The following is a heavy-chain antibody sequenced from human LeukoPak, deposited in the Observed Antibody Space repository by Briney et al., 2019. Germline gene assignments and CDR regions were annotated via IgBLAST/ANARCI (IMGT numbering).Heavy chain of an antibody. CDR1: GFTFSSYA. Sequence: GGSLRLSCAASGFTFSSYAMSWVRQAPGKGVEWVSAISGSGGSTYYADSVKGRFTTSRDNSKNTLYLQMNSLRAEDTAVYYCAKGTHYDSWSGFPFYWGQGTLVTVSS. J-gene: IGHJ4*02. V-gene: IGHV3-23*01. D-gene: IGHD3-3*01. CDR3: AKGTHYDSWSGFPFY. CDR2: ISGSGGST.